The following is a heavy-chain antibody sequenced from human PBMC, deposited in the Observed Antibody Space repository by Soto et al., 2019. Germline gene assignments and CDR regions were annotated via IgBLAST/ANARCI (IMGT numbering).Heavy chain of an antibody. V-gene: IGHV1-69*13. CDR2: IIPIFGTA. D-gene: IGHD6-13*01. Sequence: ASVKVSCKASGGTFSSYAISWVRQAPGQGLEWMGGIIPIFGTANYAQKFQGRVTITADESTSTAYMELSSLRSEDTAVYYCARGKYSSTQNYGMDVWGQGTTVTVSS. J-gene: IGHJ6*02. CDR1: GGTFSSYA. CDR3: ARGKYSSTQNYGMDV.